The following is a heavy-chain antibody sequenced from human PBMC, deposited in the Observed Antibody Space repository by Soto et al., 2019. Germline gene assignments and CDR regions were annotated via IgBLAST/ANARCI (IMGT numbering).Heavy chain of an antibody. CDR1: GFTFSSYG. V-gene: IGHV3-33*01. CDR3: AGDCAGYSSFLYQRGGFDF. D-gene: IGHD6-19*01. J-gene: IGHJ4*02. CDR2: IWYDGSNK. Sequence: QVQLVESGGGVVQPGRSLRLSCAASGFTFSSYGMHWVRQAPGKGLEWVAVIWYDGSNKYYADSVKGRVTTSRDNSKNTLYLERNIVRAEDTAVYCAGDCAGYSSFLYQRGGFDFWGQGSLVTVSS.